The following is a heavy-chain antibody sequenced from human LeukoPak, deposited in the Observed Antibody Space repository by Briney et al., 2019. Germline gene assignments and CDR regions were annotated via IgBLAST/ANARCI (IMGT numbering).Heavy chain of an antibody. D-gene: IGHD4-17*01. J-gene: IGHJ4*02. Sequence: GGSLRLSCAASGFTFSSYWMSWVRQAPGKGLEGVANIKQDGSEKYYVDSVKGRFTISRDNAKKSLYLQMNSLRAEDTAVYYCARVRRLGYFDYWGQGTLVTVSS. CDR2: IKQDGSEK. V-gene: IGHV3-7*01. CDR1: GFTFSSYW. CDR3: ARVRRLGYFDY.